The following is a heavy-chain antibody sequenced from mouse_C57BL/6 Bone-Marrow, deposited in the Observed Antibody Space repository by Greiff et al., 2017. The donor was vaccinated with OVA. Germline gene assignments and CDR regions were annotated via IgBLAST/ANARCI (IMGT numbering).Heavy chain of an antibody. J-gene: IGHJ2*01. CDR2: INPYNGGT. Sequence: VQLKQSGPVLVKPGASVKMSCKASGYTFTDYYMNWVKQSHGKSLEWIGVINPYNGGTSYNQKFKGKATLTVDKSSSTAYMELNSLTSEDSAFYYCYSYYFDYWGQGTTLTVSS. D-gene: IGHD2-12*01. CDR1: GYTFTDYY. V-gene: IGHV1-19*01. CDR3: YSYYFDY.